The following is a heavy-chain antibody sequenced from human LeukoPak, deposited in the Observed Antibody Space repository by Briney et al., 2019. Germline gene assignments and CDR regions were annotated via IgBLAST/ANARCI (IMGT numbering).Heavy chain of an antibody. Sequence: QSGGSLRLSCAASGFTFSSYAMSWVRQAPGKGLEWVSAISGSGGSTYYADSVKGRFTISRDNSKNTLYLQMNSLRAEDTAVYYCARDLAPYYYGMDVWGQGTTVTVSS. V-gene: IGHV3-23*01. CDR1: GFTFSSYA. CDR3: ARDLAPYYYGMDV. J-gene: IGHJ6*02. CDR2: ISGSGGST.